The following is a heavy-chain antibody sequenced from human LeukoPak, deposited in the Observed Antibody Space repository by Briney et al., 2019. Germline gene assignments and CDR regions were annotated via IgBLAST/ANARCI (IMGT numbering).Heavy chain of an antibody. J-gene: IGHJ2*01. CDR1: GYTFTDYY. V-gene: IGHV1-69-2*01. CDR3: ATPSYGKNWYFDL. D-gene: IGHD5-18*01. Sequence: ASVKIFCKVSGYTFTDYYMHWVQQAPGKGLEWMGLVDPEDGETIYAEKFQGKVTITADTSTDTAYMELSSLRSEDTAVYYCATPSYGKNWYFDLWGRGTLVTVCS. CDR2: VDPEDGET.